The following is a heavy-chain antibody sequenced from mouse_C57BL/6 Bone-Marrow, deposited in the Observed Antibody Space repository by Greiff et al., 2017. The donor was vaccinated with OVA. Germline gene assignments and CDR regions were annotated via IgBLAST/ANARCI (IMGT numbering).Heavy chain of an antibody. V-gene: IGHV10-1*01. CDR2: IRSKSNNYAT. CDR3: GRLEGAMDY. J-gene: IGHJ4*01. Sequence: EVMLVESGGGLVQPKGSLKLSCAASGFSFNTYAMNWVRQAPGKGLEWVARIRSKSNNYATYYADSVKDRFTISRDDSESMLYLQMNNLKTEDTAMYYCGRLEGAMDYWGQGTSVTVSS. CDR1: GFSFNTYA.